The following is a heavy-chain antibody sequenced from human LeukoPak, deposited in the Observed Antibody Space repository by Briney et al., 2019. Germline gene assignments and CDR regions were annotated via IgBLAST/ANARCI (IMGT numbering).Heavy chain of an antibody. Sequence: GGSLRLSCAASGFTFSSYGINWVRQAPGKGLEWVPHITSSGDITHYADSVKGRFTVSRDNAKNSLYLQMNSLRAEDTAVYYCARENAVATGAFDYWGQGTLVTVSS. CDR1: GFTFSSYG. CDR2: ITSSGDIT. J-gene: IGHJ4*02. V-gene: IGHV3-48*01. D-gene: IGHD5-12*01. CDR3: ARENAVATGAFDY.